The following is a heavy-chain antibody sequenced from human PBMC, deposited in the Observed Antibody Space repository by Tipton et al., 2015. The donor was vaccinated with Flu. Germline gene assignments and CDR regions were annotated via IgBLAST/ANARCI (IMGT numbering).Heavy chain of an antibody. D-gene: IGHD6-13*01. CDR3: ARPRLEGSSWPIDF. V-gene: IGHV5-51*01. Sequence: QLVQSGAEVKKAGGPLKISCKGSGYSFTSYWIGWVRQMPGKGLEWMGIINPDDSDTRYSPSFHGQVTISVDKSIRTAYLQWSSLKASDTAIYYCARPRLEGSSWPIDFWGRGTLVTVSS. CDR2: INPDDSDT. CDR1: GYSFTSYW. J-gene: IGHJ4*01.